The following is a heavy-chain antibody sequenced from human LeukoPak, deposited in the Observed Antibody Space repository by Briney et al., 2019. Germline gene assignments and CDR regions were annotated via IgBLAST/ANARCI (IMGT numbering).Heavy chain of an antibody. D-gene: IGHD2-15*01. CDR3: ARGLRIINGLDV. CDR2: LNPHSGGT. Sequence: GASVKVSCKASGYTLRDYYIYWVRQAPGQGLEWLGWLNPHSGGTNYAQKFQGRVTLTSDTSISTAYMELSLLTSDDTAIYYCARGLRIINGLDVWGRGTTVIVSS. J-gene: IGHJ6*02. V-gene: IGHV1-2*02. CDR1: GYTLRDYY.